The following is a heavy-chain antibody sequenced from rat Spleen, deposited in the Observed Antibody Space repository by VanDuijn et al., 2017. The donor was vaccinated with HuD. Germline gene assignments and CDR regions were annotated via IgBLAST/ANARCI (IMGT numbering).Heavy chain of an antibody. CDR2: INTDGGTT. D-gene: IGHD4-2*01. CDR1: GFTFSSYW. J-gene: IGHJ4*01. Sequence: EVQLVETGGGLVQPGRSLKLSCVASGFTFSSYWMYWIRQAPGKGLEWISSINTDGGTTYYLDSVKGRFTISRNNAENTVYLHMNSLRSEDTSTYYCSKGVMEHRLAMDAWGQGASVIVSS. V-gene: IGHV5-58*01. CDR3: SKGVMEHRLAMDA.